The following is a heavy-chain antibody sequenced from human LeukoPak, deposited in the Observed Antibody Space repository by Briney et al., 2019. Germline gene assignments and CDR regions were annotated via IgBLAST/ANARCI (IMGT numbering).Heavy chain of an antibody. CDR3: AGERYYEPSIDY. CDR1: GYTFTSYY. Sequence: ASVKVSCKASGYTFTSYYMHWVRQAPGQGLEWMGIINPSGGSTSYAQKFQGRVTMTRDMSTSTVYMELSSLRSEDTAVYYCAGERYYEPSIDYWGQGTLVTVSS. CDR2: INPSGGST. J-gene: IGHJ4*02. V-gene: IGHV1-46*01. D-gene: IGHD3-22*01.